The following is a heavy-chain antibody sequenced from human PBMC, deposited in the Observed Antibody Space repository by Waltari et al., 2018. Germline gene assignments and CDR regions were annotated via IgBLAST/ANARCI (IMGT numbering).Heavy chain of an antibody. Sequence: QVQLQESGPGLVKPSETLSLTCAVSGYSISSGYYWGWIRQPPGKGLEWIGSIYHSGSTYYNPSLKSRVTISVDTSKNQFSLKLSSVTAADTAVYYCARRGNYYGSGSYAFFDYWGQGTLVTVSS. J-gene: IGHJ4*02. V-gene: IGHV4-38-2*01. CDR2: IYHSGST. D-gene: IGHD3-10*01. CDR1: GYSISSGYY. CDR3: ARRGNYYGSGSYAFFDY.